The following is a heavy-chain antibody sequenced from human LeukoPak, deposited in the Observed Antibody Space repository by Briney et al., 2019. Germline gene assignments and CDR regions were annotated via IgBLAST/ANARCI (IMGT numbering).Heavy chain of an antibody. CDR3: ARALAPCKTSNWYRQSWFDP. Sequence: GGSLRLACAASGFTFTGYWMSWVRQAPGKGLEWVANIHEDGIEKYYVASVEGRFTISRDNAKNSLSLQMNSLRVEDTAVYYCARALAPCKTSNWYRQSWFDPWGQGTLVTVSS. CDR1: GFTFTGYW. V-gene: IGHV3-7*01. J-gene: IGHJ5*02. CDR2: IHEDGIEK. D-gene: IGHD6-13*01.